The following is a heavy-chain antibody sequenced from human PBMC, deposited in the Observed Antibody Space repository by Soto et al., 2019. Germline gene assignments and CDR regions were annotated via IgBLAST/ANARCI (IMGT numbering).Heavy chain of an antibody. Sequence: QVHLVQSGAKVKQPGASVKVSCKASGYTFSVYHMHWVQQAPGQGLEWMGWVHPNSGGTNYAQSFEGRVTMTRDTSINTAYMELSRLTSDDTAVYYCAKELQRGMDVWGQGTTVTVSS. CDR1: GYTFSVYH. CDR3: AKELQRGMDV. D-gene: IGHD4-4*01. J-gene: IGHJ6*02. CDR2: VHPNSGGT. V-gene: IGHV1-2*02.